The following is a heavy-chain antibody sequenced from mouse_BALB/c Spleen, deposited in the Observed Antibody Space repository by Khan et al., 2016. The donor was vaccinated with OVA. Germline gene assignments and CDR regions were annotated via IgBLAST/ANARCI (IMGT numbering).Heavy chain of an antibody. CDR3: TTAYYRYYFAY. CDR1: GSTFTSYG. D-gene: IGHD2-12*01. J-gene: IGHJ2*01. CDR2: IYPGNGYT. Sequence: EVQLQESGAELGRPGSSVKLSCKTSGSTFTSYGIKWVKQRPGQGLEWIGYIYPGNGYTEYNEKFQGKAILTSDTSSSTAYLQPRSLTSEDSAISFCTTAYYRYYFAYWGQGTTLTVSS. V-gene: IGHV1S134*01.